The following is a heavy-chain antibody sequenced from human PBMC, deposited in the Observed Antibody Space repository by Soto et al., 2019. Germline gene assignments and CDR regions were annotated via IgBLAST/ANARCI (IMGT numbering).Heavy chain of an antibody. CDR3: ASSPRYCSSTSCYFGY. CDR1: GFTFSSYW. D-gene: IGHD2-2*01. Sequence: GGSLRLSCAASGFTFSSYWMSWVRQAPGKGLEWVANIKQDGSEKYYVDSVKGRLTISRDNAKNSLYLQMNSLRDEDTAVFYCASSPRYCSSTSCYFGYWGQGTLVTVSS. CDR2: IKQDGSEK. V-gene: IGHV3-7*01. J-gene: IGHJ4*02.